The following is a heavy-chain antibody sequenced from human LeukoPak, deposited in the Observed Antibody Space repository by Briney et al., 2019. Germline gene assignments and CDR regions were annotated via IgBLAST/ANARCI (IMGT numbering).Heavy chain of an antibody. Sequence: SETLSLTCTVSGGSISSSGYYWGWIRQPPGKGLEWIGSIHYIGNTYYNPSLRSRVTISVDTSKNQFSLKLSSVTAADTAVYYCARLIVGATMWFDPWGQGTLVTVSS. J-gene: IGHJ5*02. CDR2: IHYIGNT. D-gene: IGHD1-26*01. V-gene: IGHV4-39*07. CDR1: GGSISSSGYY. CDR3: ARLIVGATMWFDP.